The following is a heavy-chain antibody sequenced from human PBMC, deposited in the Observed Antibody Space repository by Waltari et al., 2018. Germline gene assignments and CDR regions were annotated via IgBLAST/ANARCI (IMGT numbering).Heavy chain of an antibody. CDR1: GYRFTDYY. CDR3: AAALGGGISASRPFHF. Sequence: EVQLLQSGTELKKPGSTVKISCQVSGYRFTDYYIHWVQQAPGKGPQWMGLVDPEDGQAVYAEKFQGRVTMTADTSIHTAYMELTSLTSEDTAFYYCAAALGGGISASRPFHFWGQGTMITVSP. J-gene: IGHJ3*01. V-gene: IGHV1-69-2*01. CDR2: VDPEDGQA. D-gene: IGHD3-10*01.